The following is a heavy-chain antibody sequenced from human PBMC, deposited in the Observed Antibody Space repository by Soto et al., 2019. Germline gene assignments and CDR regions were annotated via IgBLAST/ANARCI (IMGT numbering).Heavy chain of an antibody. CDR2: ISGYNGNT. Sequence: SXKISCEVSGYPXNRYWFRLVRQAPGQGLEWIGSISGYNGNTNYAQKFQGRVTMTPDTSTSPAYRELRRLRSDDTDVYYCERAALHCSCSSCFPFFQLMDPWGQGTLVT. CDR3: ERAALHCSCSSCFPFFQLMDP. J-gene: IGHJ5*02. D-gene: IGHD2-2*01. V-gene: IGHV1-18*04. CDR1: GYPXNRYW.